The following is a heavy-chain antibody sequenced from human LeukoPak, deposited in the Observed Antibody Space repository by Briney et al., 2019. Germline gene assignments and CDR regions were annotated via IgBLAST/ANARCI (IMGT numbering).Heavy chain of an antibody. D-gene: IGHD4-11*01. CDR2: IIPILGIA. J-gene: IGHJ6*02. CDR3: SRDVTTVTTYPNYYYYGMDV. V-gene: IGHV1-69*04. CDR1: GGTFSSYA. Sequence: SVKVSCKASGGTFSSYAISWVRQAPGQGLEWMGRIIPILGIANYAQKFQGRVTITADKSTSTAYMELSSLRSEDTAVYYCSRDVTTVTTYPNYYYYGMDVWGQGTTVTVSS.